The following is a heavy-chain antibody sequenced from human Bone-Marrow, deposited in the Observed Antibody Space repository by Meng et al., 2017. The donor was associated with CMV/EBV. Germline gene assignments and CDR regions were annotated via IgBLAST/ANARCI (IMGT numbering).Heavy chain of an antibody. CDR1: GGSISSFY. J-gene: IGHJ5*02. CDR2: IYYSGST. D-gene: IGHD3-16*01. Sequence: GSLRLSCTVSGGSISSFYWSWIRQPPGKGLEWIGYIYYSGSTNYNPSLKSRVTISVDTSKNQFSLKLSPVTAADTAVYYCARDLTFRGFDPWGQGTLVTVYS. CDR3: ARDLTFRGFDP. V-gene: IGHV4-59*01.